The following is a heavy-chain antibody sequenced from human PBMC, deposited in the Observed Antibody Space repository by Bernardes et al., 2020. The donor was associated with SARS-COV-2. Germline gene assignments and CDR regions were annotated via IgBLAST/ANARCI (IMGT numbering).Heavy chain of an antibody. Sequence: SVKVSCKASGGTFSSYAISWVRQAPGQGLEWMGRIIPILGIANYAQKFQGRVTITADKSTSTAYMELSSLRSEDTAVYYCATHDDYGDYPKIYYYYYYGMDVWGQGTTVTVSS. CDR2: IIPILGIA. J-gene: IGHJ6*02. CDR3: ATHDDYGDYPKIYYYYYYGMDV. V-gene: IGHV1-69*04. CDR1: GGTFSSYA. D-gene: IGHD4-17*01.